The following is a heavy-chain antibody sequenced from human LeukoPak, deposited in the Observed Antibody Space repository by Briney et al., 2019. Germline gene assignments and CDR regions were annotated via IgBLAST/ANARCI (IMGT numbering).Heavy chain of an antibody. J-gene: IGHJ3*02. D-gene: IGHD1-20*01. CDR2: INPNSGGT. Sequence: ASLKVSCKASGYTFTGYYMHSVRQAPGRGREWMGWINPNSGGTNYAQKFRGRVTMTRETSISTAYMELSRLRSDDRAVYYCAPYLEPHDAFDIWGQGTMVTVSS. CDR1: GYTFTGYY. CDR3: APYLEPHDAFDI. V-gene: IGHV1-2*02.